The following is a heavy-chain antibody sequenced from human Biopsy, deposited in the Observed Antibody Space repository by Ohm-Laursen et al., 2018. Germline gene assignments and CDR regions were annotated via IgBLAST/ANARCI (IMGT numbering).Heavy chain of an antibody. Sequence: GASVSVSCKASGGTFINYAISWVRQAPGQGLGWMGGIIPMFGTANYAQMFQGRVTISADESTSTSYMELSSLTTEDTAIYYCARGPHSGSHSCFDYWGRGTLVTVSS. J-gene: IGHJ4*02. V-gene: IGHV1-69*13. CDR3: ARGPHSGSHSCFDY. CDR2: IIPMFGTA. CDR1: GGTFINYA. D-gene: IGHD1-26*01.